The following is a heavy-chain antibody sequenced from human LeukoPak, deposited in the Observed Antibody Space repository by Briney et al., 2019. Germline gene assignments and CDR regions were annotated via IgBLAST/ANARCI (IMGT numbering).Heavy chain of an antibody. Sequence: GASVTVSCKASGYTFTASYLHWVRQAPGQGLEWMGRINPNNPNNGGTIYAQKFQGRVTMTRDTSNSTAYMELNSLTSDDTAVYSCMRGSSPRAGGTEPGGQGTLVTVSS. D-gene: IGHD1-14*01. J-gene: IGHJ4*02. V-gene: IGHV1-2*02. CDR3: MRGSSPRAGGTEP. CDR1: GYTFTASY. CDR2: INPNNPNNGGT.